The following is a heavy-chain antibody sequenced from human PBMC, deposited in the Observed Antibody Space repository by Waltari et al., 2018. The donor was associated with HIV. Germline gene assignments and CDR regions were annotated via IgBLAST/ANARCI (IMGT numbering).Heavy chain of an antibody. V-gene: IGHV4-59*01. Sequence: QVQLQESGPGLVKPSETLSLTCPVSGGSISSYYWTWIRQPPGKGLEWIGYIYYSGSTNYNPSLKSRVTISVDTSKNQFSLKLSSVTAADTAVYYCARSRPAIAVAEFDYWGQGTLVTVSS. CDR3: ARSRPAIAVAEFDY. J-gene: IGHJ4*02. D-gene: IGHD6-19*01. CDR1: GGSISSYY. CDR2: IYYSGST.